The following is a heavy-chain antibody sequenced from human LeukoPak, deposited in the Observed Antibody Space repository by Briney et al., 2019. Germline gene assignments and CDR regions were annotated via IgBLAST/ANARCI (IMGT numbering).Heavy chain of an antibody. V-gene: IGHV3-23*01. Sequence: PGGSLRLSCAASGFTFSSYAMSWVRQAPGKGQEWVSAINGSGGSTYYADSVKGRFTISRDNSKNTLYLQMNSLRAEDTAVYYCAKNKPYYYYYYMDVWGKGTTVTVSS. CDR3: AKNKPYYYYYYMDV. CDR2: INGSGGST. J-gene: IGHJ6*03. D-gene: IGHD1/OR15-1a*01. CDR1: GFTFSSYA.